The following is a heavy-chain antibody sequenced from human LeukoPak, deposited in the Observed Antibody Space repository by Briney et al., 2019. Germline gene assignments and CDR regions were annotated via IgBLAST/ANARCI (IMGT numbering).Heavy chain of an antibody. CDR2: INHSGST. D-gene: IGHD4-23*01. CDR3: ARGLGTLPPGGY. Sequence: SETLSLTCAVYGGSFSGYYWSWIRQPPGKGLEWIGEINHSGSTNYNPSLKSRVTISVDTSKNQFSLRLSSVTAADTAVYYCARGLGTLPPGGYWGQGTLVTVSS. CDR1: GGSFSGYY. V-gene: IGHV4-34*01. J-gene: IGHJ4*02.